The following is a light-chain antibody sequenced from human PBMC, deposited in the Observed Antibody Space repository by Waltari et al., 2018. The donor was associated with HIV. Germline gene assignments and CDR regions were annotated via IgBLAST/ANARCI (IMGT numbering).Light chain of an antibody. CDR1: NSDVGGYNY. J-gene: IGLJ2*01. CDR2: DVS. V-gene: IGLV2-14*03. CDR3: SSFTGSSTLVV. Sequence: QSALTQPASVSGSPGQSITIPCTGSNSDVGGYNYVSWYQHHPGEAPKLLIFDVSNRPSGFSSRFSGSKSGNTATLTISGLQADDEAIYYCSSFTGSSTLVVFGGGTRLTVL.